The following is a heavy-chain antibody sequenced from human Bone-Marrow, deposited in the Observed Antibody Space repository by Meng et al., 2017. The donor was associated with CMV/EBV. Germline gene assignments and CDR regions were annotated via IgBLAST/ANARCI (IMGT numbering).Heavy chain of an antibody. CDR1: GGSVSSGSYY. D-gene: IGHD3-3*01. Sequence: SETLSLTCTVSGGSVSSGSYYWSWIRQPPGKGLEWIGYSYYSGSTNYNPSLKSRVTISVDTSKNQSSRKLSSVTAADTAVYYCAGAYFWSDAYGMDVWGQGTTVTVSS. V-gene: IGHV4-61*01. CDR3: AGAYFWSDAYGMDV. J-gene: IGHJ6*02. CDR2: SYYSGST.